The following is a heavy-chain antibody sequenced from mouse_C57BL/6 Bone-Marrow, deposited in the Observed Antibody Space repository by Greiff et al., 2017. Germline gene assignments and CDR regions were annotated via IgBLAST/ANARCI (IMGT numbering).Heavy chain of an antibody. D-gene: IGHD2-1*01. CDR1: GYTFTSYW. J-gene: IGHJ3*01. V-gene: IGHV1-64*01. Sequence: QVQLQQPGAELVKPGASVKLSCKASGYTFTSYWMHWVKQRPGQGLEWIGMIHPNSGSTNYNEKFKSKATLTVDKSSSTAYMQLSSLTSEDSAVYYCARANGNYGERVAYWGPGTLVTVSA. CDR2: IHPNSGST. CDR3: ARANGNYGERVAY.